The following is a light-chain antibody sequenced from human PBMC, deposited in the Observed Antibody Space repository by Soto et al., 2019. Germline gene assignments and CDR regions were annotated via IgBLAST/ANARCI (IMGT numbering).Light chain of an antibody. CDR3: QQSHNHPLT. J-gene: IGKJ1*01. V-gene: IGKV1-39*01. CDR1: QRVGSY. CDR2: SAS. Sequence: DIQMTQSPSSLSASVGDRVTITCRASQRVGSYLNWYQQKPGKAPTLLIYSASELQSVVSSRYSGSGSGTDFTLTIRNLKPDDFAVYYCQQSHNHPLTSGQGTKVEI.